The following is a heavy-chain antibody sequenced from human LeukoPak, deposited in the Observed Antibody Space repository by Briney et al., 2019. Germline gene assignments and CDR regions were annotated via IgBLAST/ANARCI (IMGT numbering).Heavy chain of an antibody. J-gene: IGHJ3*02. Sequence: ASVKVPCKASGYTFTGYYMHWVRQAPGQGLEWMGWIYPNSGGTNYAQKFQGRVTVTRDTSISTAYMELSRLRSDDTAVYYCAKDLQWELPRGDALDIWGQGTMVTVSS. D-gene: IGHD1-26*01. CDR1: GYTFTGYY. CDR2: IYPNSGGT. V-gene: IGHV1-2*02. CDR3: AKDLQWELPRGDALDI.